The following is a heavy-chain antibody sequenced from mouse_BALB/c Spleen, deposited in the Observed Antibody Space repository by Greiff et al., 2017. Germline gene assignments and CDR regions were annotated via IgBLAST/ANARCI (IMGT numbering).Heavy chain of an antibody. CDR1: GFTFTDYY. CDR3: ARDRVYYDYDGFAY. D-gene: IGHD2-4*01. Sequence: EVKLEESGGGLVQPGGSLRLSCATSGFTFTDYYMSWVRQPPGKALEWLGFIRNKANGYTTEYSASVKGRFTISRDNSQSILYLQMNTLRAEDSATYYCARDRVYYDYDGFAYWGQGTLVTVSA. CDR2: IRNKANGYTT. J-gene: IGHJ3*01. V-gene: IGHV7-3*02.